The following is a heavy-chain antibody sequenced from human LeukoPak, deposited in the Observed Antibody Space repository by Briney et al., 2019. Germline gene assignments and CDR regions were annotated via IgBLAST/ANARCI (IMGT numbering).Heavy chain of an antibody. CDR2: MNPNSGNT. V-gene: IGHV1-8*01. CDR3: TIGSSGRRDN. Sequence: ASVKVSCKASGYTFTSCDINWVRQAIGQRLEWMGWMNPNSGNTGYGQSFQGRISMARDISIGTAYMELSNLTSEDTAIYYCTIGSSGRRDNWGQGTLVTVSA. J-gene: IGHJ4*02. D-gene: IGHD6-19*01. CDR1: GYTFTSCD.